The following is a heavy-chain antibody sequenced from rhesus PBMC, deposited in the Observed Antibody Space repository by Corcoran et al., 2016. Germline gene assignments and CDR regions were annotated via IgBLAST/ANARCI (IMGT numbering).Heavy chain of an antibody. V-gene: IGHV4-160*01. D-gene: IGHD6-31*01. CDR2: RDRRGST. J-gene: IGHJ4*01. CDR3: ARGYSSGRPDY. Sequence: QLQLQESGPGLVKASENMSLTCAVAGGSIRGLWWGWVRQPPGKGLEWIGRRDRRGSTDSHPSLNSRVTISRDTSKNQFSLKLSSVTAADTAVYYGARGYSSGRPDYWGQGVLVTVSS. CDR1: GGSIRGLW.